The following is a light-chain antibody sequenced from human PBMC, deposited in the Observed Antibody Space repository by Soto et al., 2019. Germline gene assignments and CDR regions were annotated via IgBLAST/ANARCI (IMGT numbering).Light chain of an antibody. J-gene: IGKJ1*01. CDR3: LKGINWPWT. V-gene: IGKV2-30*02. CDR1: QSLVHSDGNTY. Sequence: DVVMTQSPLSLPVTLGQPASISCRSSQSLVHSDGNTYLNWFQQRPGQSPRRLIYKVSNRDSGVPDRFSGSGSGTDFTLKISRVEAEDVGVYSCLKGINWPWTFGQGTKVDIK. CDR2: KVS.